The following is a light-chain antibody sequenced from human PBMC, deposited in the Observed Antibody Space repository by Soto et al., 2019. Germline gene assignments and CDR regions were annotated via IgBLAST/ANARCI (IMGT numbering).Light chain of an antibody. CDR1: SSNIGAGYD. V-gene: IGLV1-40*01. CDR3: QSYDSSLSGYV. J-gene: IGLJ1*01. Sequence: QSVLTQPPSVSGAPGQRVTISCTGSSSNIGAGYDVHWYQQLPGTAPNLLIYGNGNRPSGVPDRFSGSKSGTSASLAITGLQAEDEADYYCQSYDSSLSGYVFGTGTKLTVL. CDR2: GNG.